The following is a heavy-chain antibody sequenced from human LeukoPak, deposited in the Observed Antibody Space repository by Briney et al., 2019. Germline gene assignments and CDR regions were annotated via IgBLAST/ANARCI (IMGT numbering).Heavy chain of an antibody. Sequence: PSETLSLTCTVSGDSISSYYWSWIRQPPGKGLEWIAYIYYSGSTNYNPSLKSRVTISVDTSKNQFSLKLSSVTAADTAVYYCATLPGEGGYRDYWGQGTLVTVSS. V-gene: IGHV4-59*01. CDR3: ATLPGEGGYRDY. D-gene: IGHD3-22*01. CDR1: GDSISSYY. CDR2: IYYSGST. J-gene: IGHJ4*02.